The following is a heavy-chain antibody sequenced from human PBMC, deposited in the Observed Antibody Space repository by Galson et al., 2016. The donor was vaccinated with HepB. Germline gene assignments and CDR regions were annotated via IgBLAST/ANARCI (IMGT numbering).Heavy chain of an antibody. J-gene: IGHJ4*02. CDR3: VKGVYYMD. V-gene: IGHV3-64D*06. CDR2: ISSHRGNT. Sequence: SLRLSCAASGFTFSSYPLPWVRQAPRKGLEYVSAISSHRGNTYYADSVKGSFTISRDNSNNTLYLQMSSLRVEDTAMYYCVKGVYYMDWGQGTLVTVSS. CDR1: GFTFSSYP. D-gene: IGHD3-3*01.